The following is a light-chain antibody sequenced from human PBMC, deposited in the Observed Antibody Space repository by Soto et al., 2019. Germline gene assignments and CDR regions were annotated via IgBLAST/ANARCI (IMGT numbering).Light chain of an antibody. V-gene: IGKV3-11*01. J-gene: IGKJ4*01. CDR1: QSVSIN. CDR3: QQRSSWPPIT. CDR2: DAS. Sequence: EIVLTQAPGTLSFSPGEMATLSCRASQSVSINLAWYQQKPGQAPRLLIYDASNRPTGIPARFTGSGSGTDFNLTISSLEPEDFAVYYCQQRSSWPPITFGGGTKVDIK.